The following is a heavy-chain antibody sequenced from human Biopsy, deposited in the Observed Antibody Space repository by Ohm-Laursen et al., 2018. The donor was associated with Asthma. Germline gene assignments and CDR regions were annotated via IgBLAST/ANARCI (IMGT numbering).Heavy chain of an antibody. J-gene: IGHJ6*02. CDR1: GFTFSNYA. CDR3: AKDLSKAVGGSNDYYYGMDV. D-gene: IGHD6-19*01. CDR2: ISGGGGDT. Sequence: SLRLSCAASGFTFSNYAMTWVRQAPGKGLEWVSAISGGGGDTKYADSVKGRFTISRDNSKNTLSLQMSSLRAEDTALYYCAKDLSKAVGGSNDYYYGMDVWGQGTTVTVAS. V-gene: IGHV3-23*01.